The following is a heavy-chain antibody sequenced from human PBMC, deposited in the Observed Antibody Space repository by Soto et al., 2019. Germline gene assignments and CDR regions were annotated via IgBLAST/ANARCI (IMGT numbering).Heavy chain of an antibody. D-gene: IGHD3-3*01. Sequence: SETLSLTCAVYGGSFSGYYWSWIRQPPGKGLEWIGEINHSGSTNYNPSLKSRVTISVDRSKNQFSLKLSSVTAADTAVYYCARGSVPGGDFLGGYYFDYWGQGTLVTVSS. V-gene: IGHV4-34*01. CDR2: INHSGST. J-gene: IGHJ4*02. CDR1: GGSFSGYY. CDR3: ARGSVPGGDFLGGYYFDY.